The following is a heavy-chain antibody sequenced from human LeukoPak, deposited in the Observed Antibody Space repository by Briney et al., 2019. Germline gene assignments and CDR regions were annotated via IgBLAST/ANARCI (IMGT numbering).Heavy chain of an antibody. V-gene: IGHV3-11*01. Sequence: GGSLRLSCASSGFSFSNYYMSWVRQAPGKGLEWISYITTSGSSTNYADSVKGRFTISRDNAKNSVVLQLNSLRTEDTAVYYCTRERRGSYHAFDYWGQGTLVTVSS. CDR3: TRERRGSYHAFDY. CDR1: GFSFSNYY. D-gene: IGHD3-16*02. J-gene: IGHJ4*02. CDR2: ITTSGSST.